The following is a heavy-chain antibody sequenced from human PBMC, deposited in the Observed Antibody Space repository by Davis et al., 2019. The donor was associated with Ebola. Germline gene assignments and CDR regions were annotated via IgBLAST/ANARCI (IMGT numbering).Heavy chain of an antibody. Sequence: GESLKISCAASGFLFRNYAMSWVRQAPGKGLEWVSVISGSGSNTYFADSVKGRFTISRDDSKNTVYLQMNTLRAEDTAVYYCTTWLVNHFDHWGQGTLVTVSS. CDR1: GFLFRNYA. CDR3: TTWLVNHFDH. V-gene: IGHV3-23*01. J-gene: IGHJ4*02. D-gene: IGHD6-19*01. CDR2: ISGSGSNT.